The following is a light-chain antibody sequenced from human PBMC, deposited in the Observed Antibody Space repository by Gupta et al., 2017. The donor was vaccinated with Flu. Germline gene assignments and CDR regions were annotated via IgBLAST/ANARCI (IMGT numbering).Light chain of an antibody. CDR3: QQRSNWPPLT. V-gene: IGKV3-11*01. CDR1: QSVSSF. CDR2: DAS. Sequence: EIVLTKSPATLSLCPGERATLSCRASQSVSSFLAWYQQKPGQAPRLLIYDASNRATGIPARFSVSGSGTDFTLTINSLEPEDFAVYYCQQRSNWPPLTFGGGTKVEIK. J-gene: IGKJ4*01.